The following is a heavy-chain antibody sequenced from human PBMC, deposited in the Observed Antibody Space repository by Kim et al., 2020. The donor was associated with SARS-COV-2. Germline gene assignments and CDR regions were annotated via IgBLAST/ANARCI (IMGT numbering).Heavy chain of an antibody. D-gene: IGHD2-15*01. CDR2: INSDGSST. Sequence: GGSLRLSCAASGFTFSSYWMHWVRQAPGKGLVWVSRINSDGSSTSYADSVKGRFTISRDNAKNTLYLQMNSLRAEDTAVYYCARDIYCSGGSCYSYYGMDVWGQGTTVTVSS. CDR3: ARDIYCSGGSCYSYYGMDV. V-gene: IGHV3-74*01. J-gene: IGHJ6*02. CDR1: GFTFSSYW.